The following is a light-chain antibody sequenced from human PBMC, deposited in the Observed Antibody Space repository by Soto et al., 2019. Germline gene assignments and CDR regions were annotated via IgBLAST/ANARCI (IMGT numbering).Light chain of an antibody. CDR1: QSVSSSQ. J-gene: IGKJ3*01. Sequence: IVLPQYQCTLSLSAGERSTLSCIASQSVSSSQLAWYQQRPGQAPRLLVYGASTRATGIADRFSGSGSGTDFTLTISRLEPEDFAVYYCQQYGSSGVTFGPGTKVDI. CDR3: QQYGSSGVT. V-gene: IGKV3-20*01. CDR2: GAS.